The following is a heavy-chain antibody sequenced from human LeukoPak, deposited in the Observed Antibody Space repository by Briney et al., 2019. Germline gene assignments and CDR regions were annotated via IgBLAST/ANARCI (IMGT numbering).Heavy chain of an antibody. CDR3: ARDRYYYDSSGYYRIFDY. D-gene: IGHD3-22*01. CDR2: INHSGST. CDR1: GFTVSSNY. V-gene: IGHV4-34*01. Sequence: TGGSLRLSCAASGFTVSSNYMSWVRQPPGKGLEWIGEINHSGSTNYNPSLESRVTISVDTSKNQFSLKLSSVTAADTAVYYCARDRYYYDSSGYYRIFDYWGQGTLVTVSS. J-gene: IGHJ4*02.